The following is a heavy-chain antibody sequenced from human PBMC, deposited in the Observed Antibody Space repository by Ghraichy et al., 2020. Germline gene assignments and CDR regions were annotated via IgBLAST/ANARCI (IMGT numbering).Heavy chain of an antibody. D-gene: IGHD3/OR15-3a*01. CDR2: IYTSGST. V-gene: IGHV4-61*02. CDR1: GGSISSGSHY. Sequence: SETLSLTCTVSGGSISSGSHYWSWIRQPAGKGLEWIGRIYTSGSTNYNPSLKSQVIISVDTSKNQFSLKLSSVTAADTAVYYCARDWTKGVVSADWFDPWGQGTLVTVSA. J-gene: IGHJ5*02. CDR3: ARDWTKGVVSADWFDP.